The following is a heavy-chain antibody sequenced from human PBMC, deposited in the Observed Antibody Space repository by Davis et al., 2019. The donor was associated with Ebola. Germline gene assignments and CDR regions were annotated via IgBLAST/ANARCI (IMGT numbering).Heavy chain of an antibody. Sequence: PGGSLRLSCAASGFSFSSHWMSWVRQAPGKGLEWVANIRQDGSEKHYVDSVKGRFTISRDNAKNSLYLQMNSLRAEDTAVYYCAREAVWWFDPWGQGTLVTVSS. CDR1: GFSFSSHW. V-gene: IGHV3-7*03. D-gene: IGHD3-16*01. CDR3: AREAVWWFDP. J-gene: IGHJ5*02. CDR2: IRQDGSEK.